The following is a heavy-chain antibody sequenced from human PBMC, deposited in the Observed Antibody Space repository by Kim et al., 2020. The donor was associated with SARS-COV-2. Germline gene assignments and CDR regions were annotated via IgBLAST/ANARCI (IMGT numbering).Heavy chain of an antibody. CDR3: ARLKHDAFDI. Sequence: SETLSLTCTVSGGSIGSGDYYWSWIRQHPGKGLEWIGYIHYSGSTYHNAALKSRLTISVDTSNNQFSLRLNSVIAADTAVYYCARLKHDAFDIWGQGTLVTVSS. CDR1: GGSIGSGDYY. D-gene: IGHD3-16*01. CDR2: IHYSGST. J-gene: IGHJ3*02. V-gene: IGHV4-31*03.